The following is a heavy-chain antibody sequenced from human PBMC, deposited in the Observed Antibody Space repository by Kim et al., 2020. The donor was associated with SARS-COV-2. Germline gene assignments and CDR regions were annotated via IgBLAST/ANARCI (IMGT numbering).Heavy chain of an antibody. Sequence: KGRFTISRDNAKNTLYLQMNSLRAEDTAVYYCARDGGYSYGYRYYYGMDVWGQGTTVTVSS. J-gene: IGHJ6*02. V-gene: IGHV3-30*07. CDR3: ARDGGYSYGYRYYYGMDV. D-gene: IGHD5-18*01.